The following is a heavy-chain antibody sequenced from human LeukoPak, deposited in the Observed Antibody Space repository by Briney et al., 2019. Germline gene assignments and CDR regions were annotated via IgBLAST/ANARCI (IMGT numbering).Heavy chain of an antibody. D-gene: IGHD6-13*01. Sequence: ASVKVSCKASGYTFTGYYMHWVRQAPGQGPEWMGWINPNSGGTNYAQKFQGWVTMTRDTSISTAYMELSRLRSDDTAVYYCAREKIAAAGTIHYYYGMDVWGKGTTVTVSS. V-gene: IGHV1-2*04. CDR2: INPNSGGT. J-gene: IGHJ6*04. CDR3: AREKIAAAGTIHYYYGMDV. CDR1: GYTFTGYY.